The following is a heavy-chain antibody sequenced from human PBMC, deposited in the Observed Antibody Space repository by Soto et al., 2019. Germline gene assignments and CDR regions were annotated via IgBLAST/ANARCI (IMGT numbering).Heavy chain of an antibody. CDR3: ARXRRVRMKYYYYYYGMDV. D-gene: IGHD2-15*01. CDR1: GGSISSGDYY. J-gene: IGHJ6*02. CDR2: IYYSGST. Sequence: PSETLSLTCAVSGGSISSGDYYWSWIRQPPGKGLEWIGYIYYSGSTYYNPSLKSRVTISVDTSKNQFSLKLSSVTAADTAVYYCARXRRVRMKYYYYYYGMDVWGQGTTVTVSS. V-gene: IGHV4-30-4*01.